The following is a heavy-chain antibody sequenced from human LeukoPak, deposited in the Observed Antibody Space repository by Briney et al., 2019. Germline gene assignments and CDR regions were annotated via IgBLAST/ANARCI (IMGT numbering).Heavy chain of an antibody. V-gene: IGHV3-30*18. D-gene: IGHD3-9*01. CDR3: ANGYDILTGYYTEYFQH. J-gene: IGHJ1*01. CDR1: GFTFSSYG. CDR2: ISYDGSNK. Sequence: PGRSLRLSCAASGFTFSSYGMHWVCQAPGKGLEWVAVISYDGSNKYYADSVKGRFTISRDNSKNTLYLQMNSLRAEDTAVYYCANGYDILTGYYTEYFQHWGQGTLVTVSS.